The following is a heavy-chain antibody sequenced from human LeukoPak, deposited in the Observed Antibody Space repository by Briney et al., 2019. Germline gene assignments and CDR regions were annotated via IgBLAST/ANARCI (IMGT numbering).Heavy chain of an antibody. D-gene: IGHD3-16*01. CDR1: GGSFSGYY. Sequence: SETLSLTCAVYGGSFSGYYWSWIRQPPGKGLEWIGEINHSGSTNYNPSLKSRVTISVDMSKNQFSLKLSSVTAADTAVYYCAREWGRVIDYWGQGTLVTVSS. CDR3: AREWGRVIDY. J-gene: IGHJ4*02. CDR2: INHSGST. V-gene: IGHV4-34*01.